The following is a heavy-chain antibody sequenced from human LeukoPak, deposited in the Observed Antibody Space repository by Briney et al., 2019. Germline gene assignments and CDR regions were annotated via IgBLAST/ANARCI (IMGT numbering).Heavy chain of an antibody. CDR2: IYYSGST. CDR1: GASVRSSVDY. CDR3: ARGRYGDYQNWFDP. J-gene: IGHJ5*02. D-gene: IGHD4-17*01. V-gene: IGHV4-39*07. Sequence: PSETLSLTCTVSGASVRSSVDYWGWIRQPPGKGLEWIGSIYYSGSTYYNPSLKSRVTISVDMSKSQFSLKLTSVTAADTAVYYCARGRYGDYQNWFDPWGQGTLVTVSS.